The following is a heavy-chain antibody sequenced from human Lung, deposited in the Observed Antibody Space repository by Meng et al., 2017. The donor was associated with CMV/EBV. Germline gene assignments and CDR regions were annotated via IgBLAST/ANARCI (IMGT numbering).Heavy chain of an antibody. CDR3: ARGQGTGWFDP. D-gene: IGHD3-10*01. CDR2: IIPILGIA. J-gene: IGHJ5*02. Sequence: SVXVSCKASGGTFSSYTISWVRQAPGQGLEWMGRIIPILGIANYAHKFQGRVTITADKSTSTAYMELSSLRSEDTAVYYCARGQGTGWFDPWGQGTLVTVSS. CDR1: GGTFSSYT. V-gene: IGHV1-69*02.